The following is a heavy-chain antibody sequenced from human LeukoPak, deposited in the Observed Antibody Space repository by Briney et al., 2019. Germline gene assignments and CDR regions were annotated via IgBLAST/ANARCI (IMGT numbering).Heavy chain of an antibody. J-gene: IGHJ5*02. D-gene: IGHD1-1*01. CDR3: ARANWNDGTGTNNWFDP. CDR2: IYHSGST. CDR1: GGSISSYY. Sequence: SSETLSLTCTVSGGSISSYYWGWIRQPPGKGLEWIGTIYHSGSTYYNPSLKSRVTISVDTSKNQFSLKLSSVTAADTAVYYCARANWNDGTGTNNWFDPWGQGTLVTVSS. V-gene: IGHV4-59*12.